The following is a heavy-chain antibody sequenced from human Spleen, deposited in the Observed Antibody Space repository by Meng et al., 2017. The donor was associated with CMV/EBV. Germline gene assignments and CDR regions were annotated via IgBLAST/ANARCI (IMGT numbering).Heavy chain of an antibody. CDR3: ARVGGVLPAAKNWFDP. V-gene: IGHV1-46*01. CDR1: GYTFTSYY. J-gene: IGHJ5*02. CDR2: INPSGGST. D-gene: IGHD2-2*01. Sequence: ASVKVSCKASGYTFTSYYMHWVRQAPGQGLEWMGIINPSGGSTSYAQKFQGRVTMTRDTSTSTVYMELSSLRSDDTAVYYCARVGGVLPAAKNWFDPWGQGTLVTVSS.